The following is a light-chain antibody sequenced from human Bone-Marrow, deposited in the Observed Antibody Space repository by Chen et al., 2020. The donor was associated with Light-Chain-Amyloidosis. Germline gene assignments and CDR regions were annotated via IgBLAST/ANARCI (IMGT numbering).Light chain of an antibody. J-gene: IGLJ1*01. CDR3: SSFTRCSSYF. CDR1: SGDVGTYNY. CDR2: AVS. V-gene: IGLV2-14*01. Sequence: QSALTQPASVSGSPGQSITISCTGTSGDVGTYNYVSWYQQHPGKAPKLMHYAVSNRPSGFSNRFSGSKPGKTASLTISGLQAEDEADYYCSSFTRCSSYFFGPGTKVTVL.